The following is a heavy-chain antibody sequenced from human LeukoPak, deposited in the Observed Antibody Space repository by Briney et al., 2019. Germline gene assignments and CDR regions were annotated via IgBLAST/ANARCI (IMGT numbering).Heavy chain of an antibody. Sequence: SVKVSCKASGGTFSSYAISWVRQAPGQGLEWMGGIIPIFGTANYAQKFQGRVTITADESTSTAYMELSGLRSEDTAVYYCASNGCSSTSCYMGRDPFVDYWGQGTLVTVSS. CDR2: IIPIFGTA. J-gene: IGHJ4*02. V-gene: IGHV1-69*13. CDR1: GGTFSSYA. CDR3: ASNGCSSTSCYMGRDPFVDY. D-gene: IGHD2-2*02.